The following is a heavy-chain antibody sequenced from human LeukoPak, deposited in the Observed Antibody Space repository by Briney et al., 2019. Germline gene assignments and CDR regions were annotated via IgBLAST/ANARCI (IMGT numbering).Heavy chain of an antibody. Sequence: PGGSLRLSCAASVFTFSSYAMSWVRQAPGKGLEWVSAISGSGGSTYYADSVKGRFTISRDNSKNTLYLQMNSLRAEDTAVYYCAKRNRYYDSSGGIWGQGTLVTVSS. CDR2: ISGSGGST. CDR1: VFTFSSYA. J-gene: IGHJ4*02. CDR3: AKRNRYYDSSGGI. D-gene: IGHD3-22*01. V-gene: IGHV3-23*01.